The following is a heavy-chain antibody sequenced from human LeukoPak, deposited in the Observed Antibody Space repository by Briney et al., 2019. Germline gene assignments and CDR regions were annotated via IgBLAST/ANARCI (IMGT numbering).Heavy chain of an antibody. CDR1: GFTFSGAW. D-gene: IGHD3-22*01. V-gene: IGHV3-7*03. J-gene: IGHJ4*02. CDR2: IREDGTEK. CDR3: AKAEWLLLYFDY. Sequence: PGGSLRLSCTASGFTFSGAWMTWVRQAPGKGLEWVANIREDGTEKNYVDSVKGRFTISRDNAKTSLYLQMNSLRAEDTALYYCAKAEWLLLYFDYWGQGTLVTVSS.